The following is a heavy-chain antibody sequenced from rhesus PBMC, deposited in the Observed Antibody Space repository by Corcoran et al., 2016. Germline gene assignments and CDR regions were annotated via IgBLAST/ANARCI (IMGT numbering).Heavy chain of an antibody. D-gene: IGHD6-13*01. CDR3: ARAGYSSWSDLFDY. CDR2: ISGSRGCT. Sequence: QVQLQESGPGLVKPSETLSLTCAVSGGSFSGYSWGWLRQPPGKGLKWIGNISGSRGCTDDNPYLKSRFTMATDTSKNHVSLKMSSGTAADTALDYCARAGYSSWSDLFDYWGQGVLVTVSS. V-gene: IGHV4-165*01. J-gene: IGHJ4*01. CDR1: GGSFSGYS.